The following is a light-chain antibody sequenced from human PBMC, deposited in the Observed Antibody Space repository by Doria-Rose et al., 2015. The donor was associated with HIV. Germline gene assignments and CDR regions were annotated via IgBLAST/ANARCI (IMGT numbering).Light chain of an antibody. CDR2: AAS. V-gene: IGKV1-12*01. CDR1: EAISSW. CDR3: QQSNSCPIT. J-gene: IGKJ5*01. Sequence: SSVSASVGDRVTITCRASEAISSWLVWYQQKPGKAPKVLIYAASTLQSGVPSRFSGSGFGTDFTLTISNLQSEDFATYYCQQSNSCPITFGQGTRVEIK.